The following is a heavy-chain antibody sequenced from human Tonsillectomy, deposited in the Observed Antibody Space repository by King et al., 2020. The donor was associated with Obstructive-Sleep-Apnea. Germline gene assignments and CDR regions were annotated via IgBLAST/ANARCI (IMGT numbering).Heavy chain of an antibody. CDR2: IYYGGST. Sequence: QVQLQESGPGLVKPSETLSLTCTVSGGSISSYYWSWIQQPPGKGLEWIGFIYYGGSTNYNPSLKSRVTISVDTSKNQFSLKLSSVTAADSAVYYCARRTWATIFDYWGQGTLVTVSS. CDR1: GGSISSYY. V-gene: IGHV4-59*08. D-gene: IGHD5-12*01. J-gene: IGHJ4*02. CDR3: ARRTWATIFDY.